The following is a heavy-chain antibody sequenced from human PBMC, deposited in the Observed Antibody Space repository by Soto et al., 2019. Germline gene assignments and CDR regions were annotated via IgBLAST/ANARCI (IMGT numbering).Heavy chain of an antibody. Sequence: PGGSLRLSCAASGFTFSSYEMNWVRQAPGKGLEWVSYISSSGSTLYYADSVKGRFTISRDNAKNSLYLQMNSLRAEDTAVYYCASWCSGGSCYSGGGYYYYGMDVWGQGTTVTVSS. CDR1: GFTFSSYE. V-gene: IGHV3-48*03. CDR2: ISSSGSTL. J-gene: IGHJ6*02. CDR3: ASWCSGGSCYSGGGYYYYGMDV. D-gene: IGHD2-15*01.